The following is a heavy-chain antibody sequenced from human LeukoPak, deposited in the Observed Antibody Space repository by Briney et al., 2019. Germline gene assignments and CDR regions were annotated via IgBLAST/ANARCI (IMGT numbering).Heavy chain of an antibody. D-gene: IGHD2-21*01. CDR2: IYYSGST. Sequence: SETLSLTCTVSGGSVSSGSYYWSWIRQPPGNRLEWIGYIYYSGSTNYNPSLKSRVTISVDTSKNQFSLKLTSVTAADTAVYYCARDTGEGGGDCYDYWGQGTLVTVSS. J-gene: IGHJ4*02. CDR3: ARDTGEGGGDCYDY. CDR1: GGSVSSGSYY. V-gene: IGHV4-61*01.